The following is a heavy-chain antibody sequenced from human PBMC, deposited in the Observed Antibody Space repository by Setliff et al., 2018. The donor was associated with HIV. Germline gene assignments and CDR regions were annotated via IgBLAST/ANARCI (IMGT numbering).Heavy chain of an antibody. CDR3: ARFRLYHYSNKVDY. CDR2: INEDGKTT. D-gene: IGHD4-4*01. CDR1: GFTLSSNW. Sequence: GGSLRLSCAGSGFTLSSNWMHWVRQAPGEGLVWVSRINEDGKTTNYADSVKGRFTIFRDNAKNTLYLQMNSLRVEDTAVYYCARFRLYHYSNKVDYWGQGTLVTVSS. V-gene: IGHV3-74*01. J-gene: IGHJ4*02.